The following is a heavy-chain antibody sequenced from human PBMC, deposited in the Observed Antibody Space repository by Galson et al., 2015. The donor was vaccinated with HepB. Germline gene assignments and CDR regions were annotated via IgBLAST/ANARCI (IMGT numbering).Heavy chain of an antibody. CDR1: GFTFSSYA. CDR2: ISSNGGST. V-gene: IGHV3-64*01. J-gene: IGHJ4*02. D-gene: IGHD1-26*01. CDR3: ARGAVGAKLRSYLDY. Sequence: SLRLSCAASGFTFSSYAMHWVRQAPGKGLEYVSAISSNGGSTYYANSVKGRFTISRDNSKNTLYLQMGSLRAEDMAVYYCARGAVGAKLRSYLDYWGQGTLVTVSS.